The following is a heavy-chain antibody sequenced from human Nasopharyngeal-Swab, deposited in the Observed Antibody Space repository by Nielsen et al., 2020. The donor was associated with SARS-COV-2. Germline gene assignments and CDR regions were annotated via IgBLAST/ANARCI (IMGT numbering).Heavy chain of an antibody. Sequence: WIRQPPGKGLEWVSTISGAGDLIFYADTVWGRFTISRDNSKNTLYLQMDRLRLEDTAVYYCARDGGAAVADWYYYMDVWGEGTPVTVSS. CDR3: ARDGGAAVADWYYYMDV. CDR2: ISGAGDLI. J-gene: IGHJ6*03. D-gene: IGHD3-16*01. V-gene: IGHV3-23*01.